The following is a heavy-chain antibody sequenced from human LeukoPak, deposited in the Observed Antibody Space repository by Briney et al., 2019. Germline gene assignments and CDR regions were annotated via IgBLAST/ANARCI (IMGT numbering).Heavy chain of an antibody. CDR1: GGTFSSYA. CDR2: IIPILGIA. D-gene: IGHD3-22*01. J-gene: IGHJ4*02. CDR3: ARSRDSSGYDFDY. V-gene: IGHV1-69*04. Sequence: ASVKVSCKASGGTFSSYAISWVRQAPGQGLEWMGRIIPILGIANYAQKFQGRVTITADKSTSTAYMELSSLRSEDTAMYYCARSRDSSGYDFDYWGQGTLVTVSS.